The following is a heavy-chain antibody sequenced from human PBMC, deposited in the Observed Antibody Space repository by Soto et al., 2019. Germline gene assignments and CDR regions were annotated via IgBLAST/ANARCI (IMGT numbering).Heavy chain of an antibody. CDR3: ARTLYSSSWYYFDY. Sequence: QVQLQESGPGLVKPSQTLSLTCTVSGGSISSGGYYWSWIRQHPGKGLEWIGYIYYSGSTYYNPSLKSRVTXXVXTXXNQFSLKLSSVTAADTAVYYCARTLYSSSWYYFDYWGQGTLVTVSS. D-gene: IGHD6-13*01. CDR1: GGSISSGGYY. CDR2: IYYSGST. J-gene: IGHJ4*02. V-gene: IGHV4-31*03.